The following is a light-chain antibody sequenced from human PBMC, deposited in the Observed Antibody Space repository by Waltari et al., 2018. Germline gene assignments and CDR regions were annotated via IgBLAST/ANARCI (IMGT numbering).Light chain of an antibody. Sequence: QLALTQSPLASASLGASVKLTCTLDSGQITNVVAWHQQHPERGPRYLMKINSDGSHSKGDELPVRFAGSSSGAERYLTISSVQSDDEADYYCQTGGHGTWVFGGGTKLTVL. CDR3: QTGGHGTWV. V-gene: IGLV4-69*01. CDR2: INSDGSH. CDR1: SGQITNV. J-gene: IGLJ3*02.